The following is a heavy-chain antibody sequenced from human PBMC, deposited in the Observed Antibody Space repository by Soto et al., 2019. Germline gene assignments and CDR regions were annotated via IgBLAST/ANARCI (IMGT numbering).Heavy chain of an antibody. Sequence: SDTLSLTCTVSGGSISSGDYYWSWIRQPPGKGLEWIGYIYYSGSTYYNPSLKSRVTISVDTSKNQFSLKLSSVTAADTAVYYGARDRDAYDYWXQGAVVTVS. CDR3: ARDRDAYDY. CDR1: GGSISSGDYY. J-gene: IGHJ4*02. CDR2: IYYSGST. V-gene: IGHV4-30-4*02. D-gene: IGHD2-2*01.